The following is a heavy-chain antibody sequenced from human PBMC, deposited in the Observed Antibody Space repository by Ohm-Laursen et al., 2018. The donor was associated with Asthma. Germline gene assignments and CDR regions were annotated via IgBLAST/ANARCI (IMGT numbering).Heavy chain of an antibody. V-gene: IGHV3-9*01. CDR3: AKLVGVTTA. J-gene: IGHJ5*02. D-gene: IGHD4-17*01. CDR2: ISWNSGSI. CDR1: GFSFHEYA. Sequence: YLRLSCAAPGFSFHEYAMHWVRQSPGKGLEWVSGISWNSGSIGYADSVKGRFTISRDNAKNSLYLQMNSLRPEDTAFYYCAKLVGVTTAWGQGTLVTVSS.